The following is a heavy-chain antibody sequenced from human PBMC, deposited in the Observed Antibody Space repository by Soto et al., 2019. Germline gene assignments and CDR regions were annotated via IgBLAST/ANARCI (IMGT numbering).Heavy chain of an antibody. CDR2: IYYSGST. J-gene: IGHJ4*02. CDR3: AREVSVVVAASNEYYFDY. V-gene: IGHV4-31*03. D-gene: IGHD2-15*01. CDR1: GGSIISGAYY. Sequence: QVQLQESGPGLVKPSQTLSLTCTVSGGSIISGAYYWSWIRQRPGKGLEWIGYIYYSGSTHYNPSLKSRLSISVDTSKYQFSLNLSSVTAADTAVYYCAREVSVVVAASNEYYFDYWGQGTLVTVSS.